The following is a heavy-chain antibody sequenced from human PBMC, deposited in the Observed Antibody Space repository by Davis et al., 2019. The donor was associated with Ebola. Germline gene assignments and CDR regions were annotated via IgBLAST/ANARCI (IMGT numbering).Heavy chain of an antibody. V-gene: IGHV3-21*01. CDR3: ATHCSGGSCYSHRDY. J-gene: IGHJ4*02. CDR1: GFTFSSYS. Sequence: PGGSLRLSCAASGFTFSSYSMNWVRQAPGKGLEWVSSISSSSSYIYYADSVKGRFTISRDNAKNSLYLQMNSLRAEDTAVYYCATHCSGGSCYSHRDYWGQGTLVTVSS. D-gene: IGHD2-15*01. CDR2: ISSSSSYI.